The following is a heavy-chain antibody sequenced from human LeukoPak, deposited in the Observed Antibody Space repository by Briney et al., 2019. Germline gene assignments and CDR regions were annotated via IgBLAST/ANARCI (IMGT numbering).Heavy chain of an antibody. V-gene: IGHV3-9*01. CDR3: AKESHSSGWRGYYFDY. CDR2: ISWNSGSI. Sequence: GRSLRLSCAASGFTFDDYAMHWVRQAQGKGLEWVSGISWNSGSIGYADSVKGRFTISRDNAKNSLYLQMNSLRAEDTALYYCAKESHSSGWRGYYFDYWGQGTLVTVSS. CDR1: GFTFDDYA. J-gene: IGHJ4*02. D-gene: IGHD6-19*01.